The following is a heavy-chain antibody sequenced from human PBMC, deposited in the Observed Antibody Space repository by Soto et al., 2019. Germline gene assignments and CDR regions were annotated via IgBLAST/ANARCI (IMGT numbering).Heavy chain of an antibody. CDR3: VRTARQGAVAPHWFDR. J-gene: IGHJ5*02. CDR2: VYYTGST. Sequence: SETLSLTCTVSGASIRSTDYYWSWIRQAPGKGLEWIGYVYYTGSTYYNPFLMSRLTISVDTSKNQFSLKLTSVTAAETAVYYCVRTARQGAVAPHWFDRWGQGTQVTVSS. D-gene: IGHD2-21*02. V-gene: IGHV4-30-4*01. CDR1: GASIRSTDYY.